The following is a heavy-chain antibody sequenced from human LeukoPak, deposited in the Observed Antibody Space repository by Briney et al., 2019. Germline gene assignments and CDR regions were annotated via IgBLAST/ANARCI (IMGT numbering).Heavy chain of an antibody. CDR2: IRYDGSNK. J-gene: IGHJ5*02. CDR3: AKGRKVRGVANWFDP. V-gene: IGHV3-30*02. CDR1: GFTFSSYG. Sequence: PGGSLRLSCAASGFTFSSYGMHWVRQAPGKGLEWVAFIRYDGSNKYYADSVKGRFTISRDNSKNTLYLQMNSLRAEDTAVYYCAKGRKVRGVANWFDPWGQGTLVTVSS. D-gene: IGHD3-10*01.